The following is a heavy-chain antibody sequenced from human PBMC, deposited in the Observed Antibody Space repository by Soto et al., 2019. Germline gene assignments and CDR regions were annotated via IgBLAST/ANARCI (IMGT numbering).Heavy chain of an antibody. D-gene: IGHD2-8*01. V-gene: IGHV3-64*01. J-gene: IGHJ4*02. CDR2: ISSNGRST. CDR3: ARDRCTNGVCYAPSDY. Sequence: GGSLRLSCATSGFTFSTYAMHWVRQASGKGLEYVSAISSNGRSTYYANSVKGRFTISRDNSKNTLYLQMDSLGAEDMAVYYCARDRCTNGVCYAPSDYWGQGTLVTVSS. CDR1: GFTFSTYA.